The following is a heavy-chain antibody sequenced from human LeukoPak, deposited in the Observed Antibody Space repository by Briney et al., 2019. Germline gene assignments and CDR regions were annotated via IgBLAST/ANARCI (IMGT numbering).Heavy chain of an antibody. Sequence: SETLSLTCTVSGGSIFSSTYYWGWIRQPPGKGLEWIRSIYYSGSTYYNPSLKSRVTMSVDTSKNQFSLKLTSVTAADTAVYDCARLGSSSPNWYFDLWGRGTLVTVSS. D-gene: IGHD6-6*01. CDR1: GGSIFSSTYY. CDR2: IYYSGST. V-gene: IGHV4-39*01. CDR3: ARLGSSSPNWYFDL. J-gene: IGHJ2*01.